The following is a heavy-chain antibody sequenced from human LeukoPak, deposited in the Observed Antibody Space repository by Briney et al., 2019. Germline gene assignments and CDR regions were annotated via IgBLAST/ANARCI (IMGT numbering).Heavy chain of an antibody. J-gene: IGHJ4*02. CDR1: GFTFSTSG. CDR2: IRYDGSNK. CDR3: AKGVVIVSATGVDY. Sequence: GGSLRLSCAASGFTFSTSGMHWVRQAPGKGLEWVAFIRYDGSNKYYGDSVKGRFTISRDNSKNTLYLQMNSLRAEDTAVYYCAKGVVIVSATGVDYWGQGTLVTVSS. D-gene: IGHD2/OR15-2a*01. V-gene: IGHV3-30*02.